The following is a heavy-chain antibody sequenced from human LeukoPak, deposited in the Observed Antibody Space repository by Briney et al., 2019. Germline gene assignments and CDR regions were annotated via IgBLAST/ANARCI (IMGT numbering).Heavy chain of an antibody. J-gene: IGHJ6*03. Sequence: ASVKVPCKASGYTFSRSGLNWVRQAAGQGLEWMGWMNPNSGNTGYAQKFQGRVTMTRNTSISTAYMELSSLRSEDTAVYYCARGPVPGSPYYYMEVWGKGTTVTVSS. CDR1: GYTFSRSG. CDR3: ARGPVPGSPYYYMEV. CDR2: MNPNSGNT. D-gene: IGHD3-10*01. V-gene: IGHV1-8*01.